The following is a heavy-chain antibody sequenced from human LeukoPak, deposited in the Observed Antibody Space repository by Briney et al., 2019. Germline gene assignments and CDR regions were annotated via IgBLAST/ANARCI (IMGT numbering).Heavy chain of an antibody. Sequence: SETLSLTCTVSGGSISSSSYYWGWIRQPPGKGLERIGSIYYSGSTYYNPSLKSRVTISVDTSKNQFSLKLSSVTAADTAVYYCARKAGGGYTAMVTNWGQGTLVTVSS. CDR3: ARKAGGGYTAMVTN. D-gene: IGHD5-18*01. V-gene: IGHV4-39*01. CDR2: IYYSGST. J-gene: IGHJ4*02. CDR1: GGSISSSSYY.